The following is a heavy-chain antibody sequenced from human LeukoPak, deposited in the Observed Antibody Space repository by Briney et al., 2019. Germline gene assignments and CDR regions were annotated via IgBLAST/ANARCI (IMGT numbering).Heavy chain of an antibody. J-gene: IGHJ3*02. V-gene: IGHV4-34*01. Sequence: SETLSLTCAVYGGSFSGYYWSWIRQPPGKGLEWIGEINHSGSTNYNPSLKSRVTISEDTTNNQFSLKLSSVTAADTAVYYCASGWRADAFDIWGQGTMVTVSS. CDR1: GGSFSGYY. CDR2: INHSGST. CDR3: ASGWRADAFDI.